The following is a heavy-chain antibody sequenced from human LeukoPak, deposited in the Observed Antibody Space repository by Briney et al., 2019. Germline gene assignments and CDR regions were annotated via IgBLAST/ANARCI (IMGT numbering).Heavy chain of an antibody. J-gene: IGHJ4*02. CDR2: ISSTSNTI. V-gene: IGHV3-48*01. D-gene: IGHD3-10*01. CDR1: GFTFSDYA. CDR3: AKEVGYYGSGSYNLDY. Sequence: GGSLRLSCATSGFTFSDYAMNWVRQAPGKGLEWVSYISSTSNTIYYADSVKGRFTISRDNAKNSLYLQMNSLRAEDTAVYYCAKEVGYYGSGSYNLDYWGQGTLVTVSS.